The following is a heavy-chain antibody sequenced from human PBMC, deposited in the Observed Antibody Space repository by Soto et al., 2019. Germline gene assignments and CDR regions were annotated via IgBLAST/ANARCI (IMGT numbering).Heavy chain of an antibody. V-gene: IGHV1-69*08. J-gene: IGHJ3*01. D-gene: IGHD3-10*01. CDR1: GGTFSSYT. Sequence: QVQLVQSGAEVKKPGSSVKVSCKASGGTFSSYTISWVRQAPGQGLEWMGRIIPILGIANYAQKLQGRVTXTXDXXTSTAYMELSSLRSEDTAVYYCAREDYYGSGSYVFWGQGTMVTVSS. CDR2: IIPILGIA. CDR3: AREDYYGSGSYVF.